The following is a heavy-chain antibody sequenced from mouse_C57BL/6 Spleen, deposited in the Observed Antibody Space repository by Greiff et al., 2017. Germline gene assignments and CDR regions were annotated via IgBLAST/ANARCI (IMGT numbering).Heavy chain of an antibody. CDR3: TRDRGGYDYDVGYYAMDY. CDR2: ISSGGDYI. J-gene: IGHJ4*01. D-gene: IGHD2-4*01. Sequence: EVKLVESGEGLVKPGGSLKLSCAASGFTFSSYAMSWVRQTPEKRLEWVAYISSGGDYIYYADTVKGRFTISRDNARNTLYLQMSILKSEDTAMYYCTRDRGGYDYDVGYYAMDYWGQGTSVTVSS. CDR1: GFTFSSYA. V-gene: IGHV5-9-1*02.